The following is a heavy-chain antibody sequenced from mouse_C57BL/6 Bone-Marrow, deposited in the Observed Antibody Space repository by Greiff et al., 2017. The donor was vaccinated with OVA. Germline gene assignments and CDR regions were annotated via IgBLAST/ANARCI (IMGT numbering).Heavy chain of an antibody. V-gene: IGHV3-6*01. CDR1: GYSITSGYY. CDR3: ARGRLRGAMDY. D-gene: IGHD2-4*01. J-gene: IGHJ4*01. CDR2: ISYDGSN. Sequence: EVQLQQSGPGLVKPSQSLSLTCSVTGYSITSGYYWNWIRQFPGNKLEWMGYISYDGSNNYNPSLKNRISITRDTSKNQFFLKLNSVTTEDTATYYCARGRLRGAMDYWGQGTSVTVSS.